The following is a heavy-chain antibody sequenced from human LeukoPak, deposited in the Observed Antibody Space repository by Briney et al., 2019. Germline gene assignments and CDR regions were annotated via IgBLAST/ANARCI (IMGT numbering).Heavy chain of an antibody. D-gene: IGHD1-20*01. CDR1: GYTFTSYY. J-gene: IGHJ3*01. Sequence: ASVKVSCKASGYTFTSYYMHWVRQAPGQGLEWMGIINPSGGSTSYAQKFQGRVTMTRDTSTSTAYMELSSLRSEDTAVYYCAREWDNWDDAFHDAFDLWGQGTTVIVSS. CDR2: INPSGGST. V-gene: IGHV1-46*01. CDR3: AREWDNWDDAFHDAFDL.